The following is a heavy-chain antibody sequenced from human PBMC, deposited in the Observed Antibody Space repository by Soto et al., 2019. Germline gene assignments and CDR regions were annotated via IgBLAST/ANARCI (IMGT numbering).Heavy chain of an antibody. V-gene: IGHV4-39*01. CDR2: IYYSGST. D-gene: IGHD6-19*01. CDR1: GGSIGRSSYY. J-gene: IGHJ4*02. Sequence: PSETLSLTCTVSGGSIGRSSYYWGWIRQPPGKGLEWIGSIYYSGSTYYNPSLKSRVTISVDTSKNQFSLKLSSVTAADTAVYYCARHPIAVAGFDYWGQGTLVPVSS. CDR3: ARHPIAVAGFDY.